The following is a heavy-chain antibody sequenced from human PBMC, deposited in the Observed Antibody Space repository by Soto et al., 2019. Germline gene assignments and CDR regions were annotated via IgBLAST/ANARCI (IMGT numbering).Heavy chain of an antibody. V-gene: IGHV5-10-1*01. D-gene: IGHD5-18*01. CDR3: ARHDTAMVTKDY. CDR1: GYSFTSYW. Sequence: PGESLKISCKGSGYSFTSYWISWVRQMPGKGLEWMGRIDPSDSYTNYSPSFQGHVTISADKSISTAYLQWSSLKASDTAMYYCARHDTAMVTKDYWGQGTLVTVSS. J-gene: IGHJ4*02. CDR2: IDPSDSYT.